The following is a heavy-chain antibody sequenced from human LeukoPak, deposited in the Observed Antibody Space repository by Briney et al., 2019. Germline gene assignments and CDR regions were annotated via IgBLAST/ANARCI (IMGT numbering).Heavy chain of an antibody. D-gene: IGHD3-16*01. Sequence: GGSLRLSCAASGFTFSSYEMNWVRQAPGKGLEWVSYISSSGSTIYYADSVKGRFTISRDNAKNPLYLQMNSLRAEDTAVYYCARHYGRPYYYYGMDVWGKGTTVTVSS. V-gene: IGHV3-48*03. CDR2: ISSSGSTI. CDR3: ARHYGRPYYYYGMDV. J-gene: IGHJ6*04. CDR1: GFTFSSYE.